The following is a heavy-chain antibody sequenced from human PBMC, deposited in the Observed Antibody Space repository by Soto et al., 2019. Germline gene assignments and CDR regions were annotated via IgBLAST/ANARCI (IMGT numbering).Heavy chain of an antibody. V-gene: IGHV3-9*01. CDR1: GFTFSSYA. J-gene: IGHJ4*02. CDR3: AKDRGIAVAGIEFDY. CDR2: ISWNSGSI. D-gene: IGHD6-19*01. Sequence: VQLVESGGGVVQPGRSLRLSCAASGFTFSSYAMHWVRQAPGKGLEWVSGISWNSGSIGYADSVKGRFTISRDNAKNSLYLQMNSLRAEDTALYYCAKDRGIAVAGIEFDYWGQGTLVTVSS.